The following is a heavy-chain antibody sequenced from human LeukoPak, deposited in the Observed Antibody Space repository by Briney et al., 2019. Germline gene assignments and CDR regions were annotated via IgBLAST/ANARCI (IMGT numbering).Heavy chain of an antibody. Sequence: ASVKVSXKASGGTFSSYAISWVRQAPGQGLEWMGRIIPIFGTANYAQKFQGRVTITTDESTSTAYMELSSLRSEDTAVYYCARDFSVGATWSFDYWGQGTLVTVSS. J-gene: IGHJ4*02. CDR2: IIPIFGTA. V-gene: IGHV1-69*05. D-gene: IGHD1-26*01. CDR3: ARDFSVGATWSFDY. CDR1: GGTFSSYA.